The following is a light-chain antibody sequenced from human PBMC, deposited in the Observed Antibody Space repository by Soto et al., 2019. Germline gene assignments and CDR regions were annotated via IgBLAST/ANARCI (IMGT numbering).Light chain of an antibody. CDR2: GAS. CDR3: LQDYNYPIT. Sequence: EIVMTQSPATLSVSPVERATLSCRASQSVSSNLAWYQQKPGQAPRLLIYGASSRATGIPDRFSGSGSGTDFTLTISSLQPEDFATYYCLQDYNYPITFGQGTRLEIK. J-gene: IGKJ5*01. CDR1: QSVSSN. V-gene: IGKV3D-15*01.